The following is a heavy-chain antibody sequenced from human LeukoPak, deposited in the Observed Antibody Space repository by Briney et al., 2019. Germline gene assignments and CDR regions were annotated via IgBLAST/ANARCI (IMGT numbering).Heavy chain of an antibody. D-gene: IGHD4-17*01. CDR1: GGSISSYY. CDR2: IYYSGST. CDR3: ARQADLNDYGDYVLGY. V-gene: IGHV4-59*08. Sequence: SETLSLTCTVPGGSISSYYWSWIRQPPGKGLEWIGYIYYSGSTNYNPSLKSRVTISVDTSKNQFSLKLSSVTAADTAVYYCARQADLNDYGDYVLGYWGQGTLVTVSS. J-gene: IGHJ4*02.